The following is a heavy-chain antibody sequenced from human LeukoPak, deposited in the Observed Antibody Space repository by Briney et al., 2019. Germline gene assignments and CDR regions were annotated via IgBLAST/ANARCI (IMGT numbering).Heavy chain of an antibody. Sequence: GGSLRLSCAASGFTFSSYAMSWVRQAPGKGLEWVSAISGSGGSTYYADSVKGRFTISRDNSKNTLYLQMNSLRAEDTAVYYCAQDGGPYDYYGMDVWGQGTTVTVSS. CDR1: GFTFSSYA. V-gene: IGHV3-23*01. D-gene: IGHD3-16*01. CDR2: ISGSGGST. CDR3: AQDGGPYDYYGMDV. J-gene: IGHJ6*02.